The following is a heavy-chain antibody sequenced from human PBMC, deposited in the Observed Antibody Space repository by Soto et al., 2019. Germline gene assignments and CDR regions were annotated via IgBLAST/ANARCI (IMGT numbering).Heavy chain of an antibody. CDR1: GYTFTGYY. D-gene: IGHD2-2*02. Sequence: ASVKVCCKASGYTFTGYYMHWVRQAPGQGLEWMGWINPNSGGTNYAQKFQGRVTMTRDTSISTAYMELSRLRSDDTAVYYCARDPVVVVPAAIGNGYGSGSFYYYYYYGMDVWGQGTTVTVSS. V-gene: IGHV1-2*02. J-gene: IGHJ6*02. CDR2: INPNSGGT. CDR3: ARDPVVVVPAAIGNGYGSGSFYYYYYYGMDV.